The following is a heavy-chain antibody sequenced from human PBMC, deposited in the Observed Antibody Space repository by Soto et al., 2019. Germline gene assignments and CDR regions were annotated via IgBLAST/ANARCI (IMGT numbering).Heavy chain of an antibody. Sequence: TLSLTCAVYGGSFSGYFWNWIRQSPGKGLEWIGKVNHNGRNNYNPSLKSRVTISLDMSKNQISLKLTSVTAADTAVYYCARGGSSDWQVAFDFWGQGTMVTVSS. J-gene: IGHJ3*01. CDR3: ARGGSSDWQVAFDF. V-gene: IGHV4-34*01. CDR1: GGSFSGYF. D-gene: IGHD6-19*01. CDR2: VNHNGRN.